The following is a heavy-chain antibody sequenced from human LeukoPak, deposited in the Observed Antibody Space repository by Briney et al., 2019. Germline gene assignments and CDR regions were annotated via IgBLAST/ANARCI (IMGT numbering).Heavy chain of an antibody. CDR1: GFTFSSYW. J-gene: IGHJ3*02. Sequence: GGSLRLSCAASGFTFSSYWMSWVRQAPGKGLEWVANIKQDGSGKYYVDSVKGRFTISRDNAKNSLYLKMNSLRAEDTAVYYCARDNPDYDYIWGSYRGGDAFDIWGQGTMVTVSS. D-gene: IGHD3-16*02. CDR3: ARDNPDYDYIWGSYRGGDAFDI. CDR2: IKQDGSGK. V-gene: IGHV3-7*01.